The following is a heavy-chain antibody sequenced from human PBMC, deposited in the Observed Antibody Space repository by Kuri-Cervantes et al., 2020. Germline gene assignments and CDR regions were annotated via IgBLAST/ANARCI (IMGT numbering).Heavy chain of an antibody. CDR1: GFTFSSYS. CDR2: ISSSSSTI. V-gene: IGHV3-48*01. D-gene: IGHD3-3*01. Sequence: GGSLRLSCAASGFTFSSYSMNWVRQAPGKGLEWVSYISSSSSTIYYADSVKGRFTISRDNAKNSLYLQMNSLRAEDTAVYYCAKGSRITTHYYYYYGMDVWGQGTTVTVSS. CDR3: AKGSRITTHYYYYYGMDV. J-gene: IGHJ6*02.